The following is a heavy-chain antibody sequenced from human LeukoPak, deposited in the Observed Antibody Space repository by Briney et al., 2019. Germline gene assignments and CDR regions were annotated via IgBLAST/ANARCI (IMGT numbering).Heavy chain of an antibody. CDR2: ISSSSSYI. Sequence: GGSLRLSCAASGFTFNSYSMNWVRQAPGKGLEWVSSISSSSSYIYYADSVKGRFTISRDNAKNSLYLQMNSLRAEDTAVYYCARVDSSGYFHFDYWGQGTLVTVSS. CDR1: GFTFNSYS. D-gene: IGHD3-22*01. CDR3: ARVDSSGYFHFDY. J-gene: IGHJ4*02. V-gene: IGHV3-21*01.